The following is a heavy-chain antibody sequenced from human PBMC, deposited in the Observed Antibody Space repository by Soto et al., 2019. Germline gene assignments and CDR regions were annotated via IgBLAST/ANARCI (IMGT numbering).Heavy chain of an antibody. V-gene: IGHV1-18*01. CDR1: GYTFTSYG. J-gene: IGHJ4*02. Sequence: QVQLVQSGAEVKKPGASVKVSCKASGYTFTSYGISWVRQAPGQGLEWMGWISAYNGNTNYAQKLQGRVTMTTDTSTSTADMELRSLRSDDTAVYYCARDRPARGRIVVVIADYWGQGTLVTVSS. D-gene: IGHD3-22*01. CDR3: ARDRPARGRIVVVIADY. CDR2: ISAYNGNT.